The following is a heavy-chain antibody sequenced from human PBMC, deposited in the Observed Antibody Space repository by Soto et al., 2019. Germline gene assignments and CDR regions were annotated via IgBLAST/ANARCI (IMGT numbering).Heavy chain of an antibody. CDR1: GLTFSDYG. V-gene: IGHV3-33*03. CDR3: ATDVHGETDDFWRGSLGN. J-gene: IGHJ4*02. D-gene: IGHD3-3*01. CDR2: IWNDGTTE. Sequence: QVQLVESGGRVVQPGKTLRLSCSVSGLTFSDYGVHWVRRAPGKGLEWVALIWNDGTTEYYIDSVKGRFTISRDNSKNMDNLRAEDTAVYYCATDVHGETDDFWRGSLGNWGQGTLVTVSS.